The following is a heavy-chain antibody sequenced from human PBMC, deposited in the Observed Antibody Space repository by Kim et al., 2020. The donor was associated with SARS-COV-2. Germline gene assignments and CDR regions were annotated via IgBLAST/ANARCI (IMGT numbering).Heavy chain of an antibody. CDR2: ISYDGSNK. J-gene: IGHJ5*02. Sequence: GGSLRLSCAASGFTFSSYGMHWVRQAPGKGLEWVAVISYDGSNKYYADSVKGRFTISRDNSKNTLYLQMNSLRAEDTAVYYCAKDLSAVTSKNWFDPWG. CDR3: AKDLSAVTSKNWFDP. V-gene: IGHV3-30*18. D-gene: IGHD2-2*01. CDR1: GFTFSSYG.